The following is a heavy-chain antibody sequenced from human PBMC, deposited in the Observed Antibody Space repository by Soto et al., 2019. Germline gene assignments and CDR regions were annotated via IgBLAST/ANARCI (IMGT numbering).Heavy chain of an antibody. Sequence: XXSLRLSFAASGFTFSSYAMRWVLQAPGKGLEWVSAISGSGGSTYYADSVKGRFTISRDNSKNTLYLQMNSLRAEETAVYYCAKLAAAGTAYYYYGMDVWGQGTTVTVSS. CDR3: AKLAAAGTAYYYYGMDV. V-gene: IGHV3-23*01. D-gene: IGHD6-13*01. J-gene: IGHJ6*02. CDR2: ISGSGGST. CDR1: GFTFSSYA.